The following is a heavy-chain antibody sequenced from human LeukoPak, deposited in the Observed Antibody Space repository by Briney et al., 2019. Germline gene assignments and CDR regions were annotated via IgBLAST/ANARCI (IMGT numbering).Heavy chain of an antibody. CDR2: MNPNSGNT. Sequence: ASVKVSCKASGYTFTSYDINWVRQATGQGLEWMGWMNPNSGNTGYAQKFQGRVTMTRNTSISTAYMELSSLRSEDTAVYYCASLSRIHDAFDIWGQGTMVTVSS. V-gene: IGHV1-8*01. J-gene: IGHJ3*02. CDR1: GYTFTSYD. D-gene: IGHD5-18*01. CDR3: ASLSRIHDAFDI.